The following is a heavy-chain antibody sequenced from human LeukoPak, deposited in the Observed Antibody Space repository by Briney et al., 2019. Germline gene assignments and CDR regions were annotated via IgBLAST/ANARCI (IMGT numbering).Heavy chain of an antibody. J-gene: IGHJ4*02. CDR2: ISADNGNT. D-gene: IGHD1-1*01. Sequence: ASVKVSCKASGDSFINYGISWVRQAPGQGLEWMGWISADNGNTVYAPNFRGRATVTTDTSTSTAYMELRSLRSDDTAVYYCARDAKYKGLTLLGWGQGTLVTVSS. CDR1: GDSFINYG. V-gene: IGHV1-18*01. CDR3: ARDAKYKGLTLLG.